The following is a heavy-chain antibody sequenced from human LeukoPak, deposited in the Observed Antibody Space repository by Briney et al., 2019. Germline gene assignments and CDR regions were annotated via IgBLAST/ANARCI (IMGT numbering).Heavy chain of an antibody. CDR2: ISSSSSTI. CDR3: AKDPGDLGDLGAA. Sequence: PGGSLRLSCAASGFTFSSYSMNWVRQAPGKGLEWVSYISSSSSTIYYADSVKGRFTISRDNAKNSPYLQMNSLRAEDTAVYYCAKDPGDLGDLGAAWGQGTLVTVSS. D-gene: IGHD2-21*02. J-gene: IGHJ4*02. V-gene: IGHV3-48*01. CDR1: GFTFSSYS.